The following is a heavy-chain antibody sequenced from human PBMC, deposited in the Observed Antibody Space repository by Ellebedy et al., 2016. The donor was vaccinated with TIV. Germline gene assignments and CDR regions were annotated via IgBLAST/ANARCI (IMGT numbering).Heavy chain of an antibody. CDR2: IDPSDSYT. CDR3: ARLDLRSITMVRGVIQWFDP. J-gene: IGHJ5*02. CDR1: GYSFTDYW. V-gene: IGHV5-10-1*01. D-gene: IGHD3-10*01. Sequence: PGGSLRLSCKGSGYSFTDYWISWVRQMPGKGLEWMGRIDPSDSYTNYSPSFEGHVTISVDRSISTAYLQWSSLKASDTAMYYCARLDLRSITMVRGVIQWFDPWGQGTLVTVSS.